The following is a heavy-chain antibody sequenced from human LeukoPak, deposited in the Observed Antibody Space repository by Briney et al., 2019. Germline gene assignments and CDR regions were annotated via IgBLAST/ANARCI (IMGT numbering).Heavy chain of an antibody. D-gene: IGHD3-9*01. J-gene: IGHJ4*01. Sequence: SEPLSLTCTVSGHSMTNSNFYWGWIRQSPGKGLERIGSIFHSGSTNYNPSLKSRVTISVDTSKNQFYLRVRSVTAAETALYYCAGRGIVTGYFDFWGRGTLVTVSS. V-gene: IGHV4-39*01. CDR2: IFHSGST. CDR1: GHSMTNSNFY. CDR3: AGRGIVTGYFDF.